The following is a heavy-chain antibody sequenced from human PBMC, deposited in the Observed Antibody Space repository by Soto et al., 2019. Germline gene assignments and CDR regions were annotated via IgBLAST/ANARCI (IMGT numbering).Heavy chain of an antibody. CDR2: ISGSGNTK. CDR3: AKNDFGDYYYYMDG. J-gene: IGHJ6*03. Sequence: EVQLLESGGGLIQPGGSLRLSCAASGLTFSSYAMTWVRQAPGKGLEWVAGISGSGNTKYHADSVKGRFTISRDNSKNTLFLQMYSLRAEDTALYYCAKNDFGDYYYYMDGWGKGATVTVSS. CDR1: GLTFSSYA. D-gene: IGHD4-17*01. V-gene: IGHV3-23*01.